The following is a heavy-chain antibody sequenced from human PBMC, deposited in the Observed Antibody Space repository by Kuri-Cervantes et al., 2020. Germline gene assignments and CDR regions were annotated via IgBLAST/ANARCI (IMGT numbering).Heavy chain of an antibody. CDR1: GYTFTNYA. CDR3: ARSWSSGWRGANDAFDI. J-gene: IGHJ3*02. CDR2: INAGSGNT. D-gene: IGHD6-19*01. V-gene: IGHV1-3*01. Sequence: ASVKVSCKASGYTFTNYAMHWVRQAPGQRLEWMGWINAGSGNTKYSQKLQGRVTITRDTSASTAYMELSRLRSDDTAVYYCARSWSSGWRGANDAFDIWGQGTMVTVSS.